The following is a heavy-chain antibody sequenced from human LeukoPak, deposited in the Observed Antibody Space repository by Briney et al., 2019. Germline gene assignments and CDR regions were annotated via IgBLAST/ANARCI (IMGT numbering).Heavy chain of an antibody. CDR2: IYYSGST. J-gene: IGHJ4*02. CDR3: ARGGYDSSGWDYFDY. Sequence: PSETLSLTCTVSGGSISSSSYYWGWIRQPPGKGLEWIGSIYYSGSTYYNPSLKSRVTISVDTSKNQFSLKLSSVTAADTAVYYCARGGYDSSGWDYFDYWGQGTLVTVSS. V-gene: IGHV4-39*07. CDR1: GGSISSSSYY. D-gene: IGHD3-22*01.